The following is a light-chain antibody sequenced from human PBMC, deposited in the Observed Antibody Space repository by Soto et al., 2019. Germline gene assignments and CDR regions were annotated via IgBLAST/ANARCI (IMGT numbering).Light chain of an antibody. CDR3: ASWDDSLNTVV. Sequence: QPVLIQPPSASGTPGQRVTISCSGGNSNIGSNTVNWYQQVPGTAPKVLIFSNNQRPSGVPDRFSGSKSGTSVSLAISGLQSEDEADYYCASWDDSLNTVVFGGGTKVTVL. CDR2: SNN. V-gene: IGLV1-44*01. J-gene: IGLJ2*01. CDR1: NSNIGSNT.